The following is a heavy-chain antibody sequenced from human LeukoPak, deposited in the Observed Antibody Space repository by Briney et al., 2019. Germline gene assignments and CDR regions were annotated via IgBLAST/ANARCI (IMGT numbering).Heavy chain of an antibody. Sequence: GAAVNVSFKASGYTFTSYGISGVRQAPGQGLEGMGWISAYNGNTNYAQKLQGRVTMTTDTSTSTAYTALRSLRSDDTAVYYRAIGRRPYGGPNWYFDLWGRGTLVTVSS. CDR3: AIGRRPYGGPNWYFDL. J-gene: IGHJ2*01. CDR2: ISAYNGNT. D-gene: IGHD4-23*01. CDR1: GYTFTSYG. V-gene: IGHV1-18*01.